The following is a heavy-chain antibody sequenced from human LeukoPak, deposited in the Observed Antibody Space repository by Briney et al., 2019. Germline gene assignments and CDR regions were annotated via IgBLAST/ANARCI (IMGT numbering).Heavy chain of an antibody. Sequence: GRSLRLSCAASGFTLSSYGMHWVRQAPGKGLEWVAVIWYDGSNKYYADSVKGRFTISRDNSKNTLYLQMNSLRAEDTAVYYCARSISGTTGSDYWGQGTLVTVSS. CDR2: IWYDGSNK. J-gene: IGHJ4*02. CDR3: ARSISGTTGSDY. V-gene: IGHV3-33*01. CDR1: GFTLSSYG. D-gene: IGHD1-20*01.